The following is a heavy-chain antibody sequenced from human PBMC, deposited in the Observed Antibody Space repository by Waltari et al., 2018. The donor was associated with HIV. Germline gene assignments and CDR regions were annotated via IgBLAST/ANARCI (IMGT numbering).Heavy chain of an antibody. Sequence: QVQLVESGGGVVQPGRSLRLSWAGSGFTFRTYGLHLVRQVPGKGLEWVAGLWYDGSNKYYADSVKGRLTISRDNSKNTVYLQINRLRAEDTAVYYCAREGHYYGSGRFGGDYWGQGTLVTVSS. CDR2: LWYDGSNK. D-gene: IGHD3-10*01. J-gene: IGHJ4*02. V-gene: IGHV3-33*01. CDR1: GFTFRTYG. CDR3: AREGHYYGSGRFGGDY.